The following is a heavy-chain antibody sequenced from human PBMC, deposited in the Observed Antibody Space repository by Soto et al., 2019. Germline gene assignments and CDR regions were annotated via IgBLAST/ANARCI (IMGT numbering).Heavy chain of an antibody. V-gene: IGHV4-61*01. Sequence: PSETLSLTCTVSGGSVSSGSYHWSWIRQPPGKGLEWIGYIYYTGSTNYNPSLKSRVTISVDTSKNQFSLKLSSVTAADTAVYYCARLRRDIVVVAALYLDHRGQGTLVTVSS. J-gene: IGHJ4*02. CDR1: GGSVSSGSYH. CDR2: IYYTGST. D-gene: IGHD2-2*01. CDR3: ARLRRDIVVVAALYLDH.